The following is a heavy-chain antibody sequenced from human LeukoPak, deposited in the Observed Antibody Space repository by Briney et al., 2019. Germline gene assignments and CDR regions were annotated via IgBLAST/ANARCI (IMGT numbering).Heavy chain of an antibody. CDR3: AKDHEAAYFDFWSGHYYFDY. V-gene: IGHV3-23*01. CDR2: ISGSGALT. Sequence: RAGGSLRLSCAASGFTFSSYAMSWVRQAPGKGLEWVSSISGSGALTYYTDSVKGRFTVSRDNFQNTLYLQVSSLRAEDTAVYYCAKDHEAAYFDFWSGHYYFDYWGQGILVTVSS. D-gene: IGHD3-3*01. J-gene: IGHJ4*02. CDR1: GFTFSSYA.